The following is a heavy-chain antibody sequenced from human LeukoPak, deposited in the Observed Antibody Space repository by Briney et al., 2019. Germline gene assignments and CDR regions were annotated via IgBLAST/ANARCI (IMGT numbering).Heavy chain of an antibody. J-gene: IGHJ1*01. V-gene: IGHV3-48*04. CDR1: GFTFSSYS. D-gene: IGHD3-22*01. Sequence: SGGSLRLSCAASGFTFSSYSMNWVRQAPGKGLEWVSYISSSSSTIYYADSVKGRFTISRDNAKNSLYLQMNSLRAEDTAVYYCARDGRVNYYDSSGYTTHWGQGTLVTVSS. CDR3: ARDGRVNYYDSSGYTTH. CDR2: ISSSSSTI.